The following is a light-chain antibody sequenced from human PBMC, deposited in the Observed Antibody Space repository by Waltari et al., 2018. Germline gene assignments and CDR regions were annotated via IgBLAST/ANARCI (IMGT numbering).Light chain of an antibody. V-gene: IGKV1-5*03. CDR1: QNIGIN. CDR3: QQYTLYWT. Sequence: DIQMTQSPSTLSASVGDRVTITCRASQNIGINLAWYQQKPGKAPNLLIYKASTLQSGVSSRFSGGGSGTEFTLTISSLQPGDFATYYCQQYTLYWTFAPGTRVEIK. CDR2: KAS. J-gene: IGKJ1*01.